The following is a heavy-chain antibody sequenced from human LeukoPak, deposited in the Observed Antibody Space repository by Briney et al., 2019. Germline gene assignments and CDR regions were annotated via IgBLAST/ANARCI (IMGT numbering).Heavy chain of an antibody. CDR3: ARALGSSSDY. D-gene: IGHD1-26*01. V-gene: IGHV3-7*02. Sequence: GGSLRLSCVASRFTFSSFWMSWVRQAPGKGLEWVANIKQDESEEYYVDSVKGRFTISRDNAKNSLYLQMNSLRAEDTALYYCARALGSSSDYWGQGTLVTFSS. J-gene: IGHJ4*02. CDR2: IKQDESEE. CDR1: RFTFSSFW.